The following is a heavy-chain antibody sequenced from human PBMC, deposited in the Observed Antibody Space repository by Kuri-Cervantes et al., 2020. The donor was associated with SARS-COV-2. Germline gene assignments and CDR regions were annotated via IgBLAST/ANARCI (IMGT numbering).Heavy chain of an antibody. V-gene: IGHV3-30-3*01. Sequence: GGSLRLSCAASGFTFSSYAMHWVRQAPGKGLEWVAVISYDGSNKYYADSVKGRFTISRDNSKNTLYLQMNSLRAEDTAVYYCARDPYYYDSSGYYYVPWFAPWGPGNLVHVSS. D-gene: IGHD3-22*01. CDR1: GFTFSSYA. CDR2: ISYDGSNK. J-gene: IGHJ5*02. CDR3: ARDPYYYDSSGYYYVPWFAP.